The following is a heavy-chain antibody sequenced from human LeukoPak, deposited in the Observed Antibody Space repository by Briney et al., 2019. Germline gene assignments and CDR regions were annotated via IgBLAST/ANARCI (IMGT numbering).Heavy chain of an antibody. V-gene: IGHV3-33*06. J-gene: IGHJ4*02. CDR1: GFTYSSYG. CDR2: IWYDGSNK. D-gene: IGHD2-15*01. CDR3: AKGLDWYCSGGGCYNIDY. Sequence: GGSLRLSCAASGFTYSSYGMHWVRQAPGKGLEWVAVIWYDGSNKCYADSVKGRFTISRDNSKNTLYLQMNSLRAEDTAVYYCAKGLDWYCSGGGCYNIDYWGQGTLVTVSS.